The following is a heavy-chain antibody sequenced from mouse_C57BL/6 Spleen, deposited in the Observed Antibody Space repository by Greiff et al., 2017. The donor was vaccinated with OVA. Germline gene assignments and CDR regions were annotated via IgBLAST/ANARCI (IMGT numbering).Heavy chain of an antibody. D-gene: IGHD2-4*01. CDR3: ARLRGYDYLFDY. CDR1: GYTFTDYY. V-gene: IGHV1-26*01. Sequence: EVQLQQSGPELVKPGASVKISCKASGYTFTDYYMNWVKQSHGKSLEWIGDINPNNGGTSYNQKFKGKATLTVDKSSSTAYMELRSLTSEDSAVYYCARLRGYDYLFDYWGQGTTLTVSS. J-gene: IGHJ2*01. CDR2: INPNNGGT.